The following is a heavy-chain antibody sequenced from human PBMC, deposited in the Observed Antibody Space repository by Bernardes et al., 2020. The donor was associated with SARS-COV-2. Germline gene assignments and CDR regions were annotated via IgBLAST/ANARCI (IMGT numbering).Heavy chain of an antibody. V-gene: IGHV3-23*01. J-gene: IGHJ4*02. CDR1: GFTFSSYA. CDR2: VSGAGDTT. D-gene: IGHD3-3*01. CDR3: AKADYSFWRRFDY. Sequence: GGSLRLSCAASGFTFSSYAMSWVRQAPGRGLEWVSAVSGAGDTTFYADSVRGRFTISRDNSKNTLFLQMNNLRAEDTALYYCAKADYSFWRRFDYWGQGTLVAVSS.